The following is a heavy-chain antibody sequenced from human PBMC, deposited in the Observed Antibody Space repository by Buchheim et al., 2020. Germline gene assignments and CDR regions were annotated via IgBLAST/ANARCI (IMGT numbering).Heavy chain of an antibody. J-gene: IGHJ4*02. D-gene: IGHD1-26*01. CDR3: AKGREFDY. V-gene: IGHV3-30*18. CDR1: GFTFSSYG. CDR2: ISSDGSNK. Sequence: QVQLVESGGGVVQPGRSLRLSCAASGFTFSSYGMHWVRQAPGKGLEWVAVISSDGSNKYYADSVKGRFTISRDNSKNTLYLQMNRLRAEDTAVYYCAKGREFDYWGQGTL.